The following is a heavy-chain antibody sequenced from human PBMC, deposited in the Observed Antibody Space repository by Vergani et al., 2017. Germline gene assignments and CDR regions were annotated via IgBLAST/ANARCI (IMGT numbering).Heavy chain of an antibody. CDR2: ISSSGSTI. Sequence: EVQLVESGGGLVQPGGSLRLSCAASGFTFSSYEMNWVRQAPGQGLEWVSYISSSGSTIYYADSVKGRFTISRDNAKNSLYLQMNSLRAEDTAVYYCARXGYDFWSGYYSSYWYFDLWGRGTLVTVSS. J-gene: IGHJ2*01. CDR1: GFTFSSYE. V-gene: IGHV3-48*03. D-gene: IGHD3-3*01. CDR3: ARXGYDFWSGYYSSYWYFDL.